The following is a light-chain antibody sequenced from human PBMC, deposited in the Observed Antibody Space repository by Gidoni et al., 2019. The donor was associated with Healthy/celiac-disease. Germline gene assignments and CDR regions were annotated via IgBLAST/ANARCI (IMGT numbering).Light chain of an antibody. J-gene: IGKJ1*01. Sequence: IVLTQSPGTLSLSPGERATIACRASQSVSSSYLAWYQQKPGQAPRLLIYGASSRATGIPDRFSGSGSGTDFTLTISRLEPEDFAVYYCQQYGSLPGTFGPGTKVEIK. CDR2: GAS. CDR1: QSVSSSY. V-gene: IGKV3-20*01. CDR3: QQYGSLPGT.